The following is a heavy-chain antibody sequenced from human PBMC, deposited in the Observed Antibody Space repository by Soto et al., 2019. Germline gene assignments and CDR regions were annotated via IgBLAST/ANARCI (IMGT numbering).Heavy chain of an antibody. Sequence: QVQLVESGGGVVQPGRSLRLSCAASGFPFSNYVMHWVRQAPGKGLEWVAFISYDGRNKYYADSVKGRFTISRDNSKKTLYLQMNNLRAEDTAVYYCARQRAVTTIFDYWGQGTLVTVSS. J-gene: IGHJ4*02. V-gene: IGHV3-30*03. CDR2: ISYDGRNK. CDR3: ARQRAVTTIFDY. D-gene: IGHD4-17*01. CDR1: GFPFSNYV.